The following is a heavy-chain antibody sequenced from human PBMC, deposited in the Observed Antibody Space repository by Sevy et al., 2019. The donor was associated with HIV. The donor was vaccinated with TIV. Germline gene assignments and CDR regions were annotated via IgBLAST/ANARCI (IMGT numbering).Heavy chain of an antibody. Sequence: GGSLRLSCAASGFTFDDYAMHWVRQAPGKGLEWVSGISWNSGSIGYADSVKGRFTISRDNAKNSLYLQMNSLRAEDTALYYCAKEGISVEHSSSWYPGDFDYWGQGTLVTVSS. CDR2: ISWNSGSI. J-gene: IGHJ4*02. CDR3: AKEGISVEHSSSWYPGDFDY. V-gene: IGHV3-9*01. CDR1: GFTFDDYA. D-gene: IGHD6-13*01.